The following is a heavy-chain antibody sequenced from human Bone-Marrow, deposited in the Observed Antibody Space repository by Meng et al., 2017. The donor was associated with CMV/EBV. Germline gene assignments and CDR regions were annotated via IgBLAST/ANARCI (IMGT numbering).Heavy chain of an antibody. J-gene: IGHJ3*02. V-gene: IGHV1-2*02. Sequence: ASVKVSCKASGYTFTGYYMHWVRQAPGQGLEWMGWINPNSGGTNYAQKFQGRVTMTRDTSISTAYMELSRLRSDDTAVYYCARGWELQAGDAFDIWGQGTMVTVSS. CDR1: GYTFTGYY. D-gene: IGHD1-26*01. CDR3: ARGWELQAGDAFDI. CDR2: INPNSGGT.